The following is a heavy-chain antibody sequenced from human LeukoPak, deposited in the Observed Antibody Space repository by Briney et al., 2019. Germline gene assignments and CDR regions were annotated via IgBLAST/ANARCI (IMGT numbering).Heavy chain of an antibody. J-gene: IGHJ6*03. CDR2: VYTSGST. CDR3: ARVPAAIYYYYYMDV. CDR1: GGSISSGSYD. D-gene: IGHD2-2*01. Sequence: SETLSLTCTVSGGSISSGSYDWSWIRQPAGKGLDWIGRVYTSGSTNYKPSLKSRVTISVDTSKNQFSLKLSSVTAADTAVYYCARVPAAIYYYYYMDVWGKGTTVTVSS. V-gene: IGHV4-61*02.